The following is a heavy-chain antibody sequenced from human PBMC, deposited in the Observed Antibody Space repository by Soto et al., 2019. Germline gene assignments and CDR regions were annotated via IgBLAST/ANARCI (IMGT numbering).Heavy chain of an antibody. J-gene: IGHJ3*02. CDR2: ISYDGSNK. CDR3: VKDKKYDILSAWDALDI. D-gene: IGHD3-9*01. Sequence: LRLSCAASGFTFSSYAMHWVRQAPGKGLEWVAVISYDGSNKYYADSVKGRFTISRDNSKNTLYLQMNNLRAEDTATYYCVKDKKYDILSAWDALDIWGHGTLVTVSS. V-gene: IGHV3-30-3*01. CDR1: GFTFSSYA.